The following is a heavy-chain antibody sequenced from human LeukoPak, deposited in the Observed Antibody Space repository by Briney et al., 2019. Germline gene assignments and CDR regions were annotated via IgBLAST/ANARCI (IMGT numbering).Heavy chain of an antibody. V-gene: IGHV4-34*01. Sequence: SETLSLTCAVYGGSFSGYYWSWIRQPPGKGLEWIGEINHSGSTNYNPSLKSRVTISVDTSKNRFSLKLSSVTAADTAVYYCARDLWFGRNWFDPWGQGTLVTVSS. D-gene: IGHD3-10*01. CDR3: ARDLWFGRNWFDP. J-gene: IGHJ5*02. CDR2: INHSGST. CDR1: GGSFSGYY.